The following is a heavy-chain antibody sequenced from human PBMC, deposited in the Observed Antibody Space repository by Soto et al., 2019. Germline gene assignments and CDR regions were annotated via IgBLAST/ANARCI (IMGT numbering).Heavy chain of an antibody. CDR3: AHSLANYDFWSGYLRGWFDP. Sequence: SGPALVNPTQTLTLTCTFSGFSLITIGLGVGWIRQPPGKALEWLALIYWNDDKRYSPSLKSRLTITKDTSKNQVVLTMTNMDPVDTATYYCAHSLANYDFWSGYLRGWFDPWGQGTLVTVSS. J-gene: IGHJ5*02. CDR2: IYWNDDK. CDR1: GFSLITIGLG. D-gene: IGHD3-3*01. V-gene: IGHV2-5*01.